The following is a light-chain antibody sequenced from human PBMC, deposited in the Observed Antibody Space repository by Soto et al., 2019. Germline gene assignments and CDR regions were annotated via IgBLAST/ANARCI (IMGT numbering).Light chain of an antibody. CDR3: QQRSNWPRWT. V-gene: IGKV3-11*01. CDR2: DAS. CDR1: QSVSSY. J-gene: IGKJ1*01. Sequence: EIVLTQSPATLSLSPGAIATLSCRASQSVSSYLAWYQQKPGQAPRLLIYDASNRATGIPARFSGSGSGTYFTLTISSLEPEDFAVYYCQQRSNWPRWTFGQGTKVEIK.